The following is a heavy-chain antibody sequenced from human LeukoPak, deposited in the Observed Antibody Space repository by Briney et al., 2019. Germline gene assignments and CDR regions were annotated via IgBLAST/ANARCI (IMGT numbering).Heavy chain of an antibody. CDR3: ARLITASYSIDS. J-gene: IGHJ4*02. CDR1: GVSISSYY. CDR2: IYYSGRT. V-gene: IGHV4-59*01. D-gene: IGHD3-10*01. Sequence: PWETLSLTCTASGVSISSYYWSWVRQPPGKGLEWIWYIYYSGRTNYNPSLKSRVTMSVDTSKNKFSPSLTSETAADTAVYFCARLITASYSIDSWGQGTLVTVSS.